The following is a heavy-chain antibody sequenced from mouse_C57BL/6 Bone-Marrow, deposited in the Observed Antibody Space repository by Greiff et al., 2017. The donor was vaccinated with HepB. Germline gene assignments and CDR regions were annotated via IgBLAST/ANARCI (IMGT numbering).Heavy chain of an antibody. CDR3: ARDVLLAFDV. D-gene: IGHD1-1*01. CDR1: GFTFSDFY. V-gene: IGHV7-1*01. J-gene: IGHJ1*03. CDR2: SRNKANDYTT. Sequence: VQVVESGGGLVQSGRSLRLSCATSGFTFSDFYMEWVRQAPGKGLEWIAASRNKANDYTTDYSASVKGRFIGSRDTSQSILYLQMNALRAEDTAIYYCARDVLLAFDVWGTGTTVTVSS.